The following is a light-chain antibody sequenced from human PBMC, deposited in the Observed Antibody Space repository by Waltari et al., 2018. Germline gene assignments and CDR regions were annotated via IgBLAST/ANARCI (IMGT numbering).Light chain of an antibody. CDR1: KSISSW. Sequence: DIQLTQSPSALSASVGDRVIITCRASKSISSWLAWYQQKAGKAPKLLIYKASTLQSGVPSRFSGSGSGTEFTLTISSLQPDDSATYYCQQYNGYSGTFGGGTKVEI. J-gene: IGKJ4*01. CDR3: QQYNGYSGT. V-gene: IGKV1-5*03. CDR2: KAS.